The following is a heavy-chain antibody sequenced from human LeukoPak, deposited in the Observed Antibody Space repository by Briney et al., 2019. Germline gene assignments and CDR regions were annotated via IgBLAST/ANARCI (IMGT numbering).Heavy chain of an antibody. CDR3: AKVETSGGANCYALDY. D-gene: IGHD2-2*01. CDR1: GFTFSSYA. CDR2: ISGSDGST. V-gene: IGHV3-23*01. Sequence: HPGRSLRLSCAASGFTFSSYAMTWVRQAPDKGLEWVSAISGSDGSTYYADSVKGRFTISRDDSQNTLYLQMNSLSAEDTAVYHCAKVETSGGANCYALDYWGQGTLVTVSS. J-gene: IGHJ4*02.